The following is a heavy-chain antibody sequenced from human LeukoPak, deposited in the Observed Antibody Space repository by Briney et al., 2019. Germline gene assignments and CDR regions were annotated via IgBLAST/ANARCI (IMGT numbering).Heavy chain of an antibody. V-gene: IGHV4-61*09. CDR2: IYTSGST. Sequence: PSQTLPLTCTVSGGSISSGTYYWSWIRQPAGKGLEWIGHIYTSGSTNYNPSLKSRVTISGDTSKNQFSLKLSSVTAADTAVYYCARILERYYGSGSYYGVFDYWGQGTLVTVSS. D-gene: IGHD3-10*01. CDR1: GGSISSGTYY. CDR3: ARILERYYGSGSYYGVFDY. J-gene: IGHJ4*02.